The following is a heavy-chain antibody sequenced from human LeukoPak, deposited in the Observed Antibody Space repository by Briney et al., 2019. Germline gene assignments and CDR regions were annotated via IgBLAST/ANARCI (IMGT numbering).Heavy chain of an antibody. V-gene: IGHV4-59*01. CDR1: GGSISSYY. CDR2: IYYSGST. J-gene: IGHJ5*02. CDR3: ARVGDDYGDVWHRGKRYNWFDP. D-gene: IGHD4-17*01. Sequence: SGTLSLTCTVSGGSISSYYWSWIRQPPGKGLEWIGYIYYSGSTNYNPSLKSRVTISVDTSKNQFSLKLSSVTAADTAVYYCARVGDDYGDVWHRGKRYNWFDPWGQGTLVTVSS.